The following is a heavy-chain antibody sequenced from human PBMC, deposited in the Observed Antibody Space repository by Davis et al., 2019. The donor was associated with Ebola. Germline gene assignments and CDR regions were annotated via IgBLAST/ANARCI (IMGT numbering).Heavy chain of an antibody. J-gene: IGHJ6*02. D-gene: IGHD3-10*01. CDR2: ISWNSGSI. Sequence: SLRLSCAASGFTFDDYAMHWVRQAPGKGLEWVSGISWNSGSIGYADSVKGRFTISRDNAKNSLYLQMNSLRAEDTALYYCAKDIGVSYYYYGMDVWGQGTTVTVSS. V-gene: IGHV3-9*01. CDR1: GFTFDDYA. CDR3: AKDIGVSYYYYGMDV.